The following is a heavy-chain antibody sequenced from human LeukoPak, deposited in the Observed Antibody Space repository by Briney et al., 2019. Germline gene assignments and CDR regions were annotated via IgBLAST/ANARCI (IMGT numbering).Heavy chain of an antibody. CDR3: ATGGRFYYDL. D-gene: IGHD2-15*01. CDR2: AYGDGTDK. V-gene: IGHV3-33*01. CDR1: GFTFNRYG. J-gene: IGHJ4*02. Sequence: GGSLRLSCAASGFTFNRYGMHWVRQAPGKGLEWVAVAYGDGTDKYYADSVKGRFTISKDLSQNRLYMQKNSLRAEDAAMYYCATGGRFYYDLWGQGTLVTVSS.